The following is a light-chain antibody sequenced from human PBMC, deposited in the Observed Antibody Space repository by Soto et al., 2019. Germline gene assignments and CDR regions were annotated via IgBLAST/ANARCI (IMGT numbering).Light chain of an antibody. V-gene: IGLV2-14*01. J-gene: IGLJ2*01. CDR1: SSDVGGYNY. CDR3: SSYTSSSTVV. Sequence: QSALTQPASVSGSPGQSITISCTGTSSDVGGYNYVSWYQQQPGKATKLMIYEVSNRPSGVSNSFSGSKSGNTASLTISGLQAEDEADYYCSSYTSSSTVVFGGGTKLTVL. CDR2: EVS.